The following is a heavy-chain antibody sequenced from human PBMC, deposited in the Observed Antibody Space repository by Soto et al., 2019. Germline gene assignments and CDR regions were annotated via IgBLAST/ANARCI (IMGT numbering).Heavy chain of an antibody. CDR2: ISGSGGST. CDR1: GFTFSSYA. Sequence: HPGGSLRLSCAASGFTFSSYAMSWVRQAPGKGLEWVSAISGSGGSTYYADSVKGRFTISRDNSKNTLYLQMNSLRAEDTAVYYCAKDPTPSRGTGVFVDYWGQGTLVTVSS. J-gene: IGHJ4*02. CDR3: AKDPTPSRGTGVFVDY. D-gene: IGHD1-1*01. V-gene: IGHV3-23*01.